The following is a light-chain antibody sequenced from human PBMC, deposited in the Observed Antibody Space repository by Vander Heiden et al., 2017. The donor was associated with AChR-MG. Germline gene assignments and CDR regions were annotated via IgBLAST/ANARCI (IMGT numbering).Light chain of an antibody. Sequence: VLTQSPGTLSLSPGERATLSCRASRSISSSYLAWYQQKPGQAPRLIYAASGRATGIPDRFIGSGSGTDFILTISSLEPGDFAVYYCQQFATSQWTFGQGTKVEVK. CDR1: RSISSSY. J-gene: IGKJ1*01. V-gene: IGKV3-20*01. CDR3: QQFATSQWT. CDR2: AAS.